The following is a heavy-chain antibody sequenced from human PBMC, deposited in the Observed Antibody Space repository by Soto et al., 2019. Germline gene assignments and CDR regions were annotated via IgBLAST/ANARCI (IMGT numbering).Heavy chain of an antibody. Sequence: QVQLQESGPGLVKPSETLSFTCTVSGDSINSYYWSWIRQPPGKGLEWIAYFYKSGTTNYNPSLKSRVTISVDTSKNQFSLKLSSVTAADTAVYYCARTYDNCGPNSGGYAFDIWGQGTMLTVSS. V-gene: IGHV4-59*01. CDR2: FYKSGTT. CDR1: GDSINSYY. CDR3: ARTYDNCGPNSGGYAFDI. D-gene: IGHD3-22*01. J-gene: IGHJ3*02.